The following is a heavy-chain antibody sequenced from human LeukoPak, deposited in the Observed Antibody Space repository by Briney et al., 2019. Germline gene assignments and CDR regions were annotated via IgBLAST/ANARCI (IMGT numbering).Heavy chain of an antibody. CDR3: ARDDSSGYHTVDY. V-gene: IGHV1-18*01. CDR1: GYTFTSYG. D-gene: IGHD3-22*01. Sequence: GASVKLSCNASGYTFTSYGISWVRQPPAPGLEWMGWISAYNGNTNYSQKLQGRVTMTTDTSTSTAYMELRSLRSDDTAVYYGARDDSSGYHTVDYWGQGTLVTVSS. J-gene: IGHJ4*02. CDR2: ISAYNGNT.